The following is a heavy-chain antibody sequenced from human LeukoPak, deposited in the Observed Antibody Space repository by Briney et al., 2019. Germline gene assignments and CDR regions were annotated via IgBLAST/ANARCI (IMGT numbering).Heavy chain of an antibody. CDR3: ARFSYDFWSGYHVGYFDH. Sequence: SETLSLTCTVSGGSISTSSYYWGWIRQPPGKGLEWVGSIFYSGSTYYNPSLKSRVTISVDTSKNQFSLKLSSVTAADTAVYYCARFSYDFWSGYHVGYFDHWGQGTLVTVPS. D-gene: IGHD3-3*01. CDR2: IFYSGST. J-gene: IGHJ4*02. CDR1: GGSISTSSYY. V-gene: IGHV4-39*01.